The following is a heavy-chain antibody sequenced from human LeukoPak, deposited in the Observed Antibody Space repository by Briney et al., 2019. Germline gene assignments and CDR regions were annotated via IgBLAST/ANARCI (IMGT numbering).Heavy chain of an antibody. J-gene: IGHJ4*02. D-gene: IGHD1-7*01. Sequence: GGSLRLSCTTSGFTFGDYAMSWVRQAPRKGLEWVSSISTSSSYIYYADSVKGRFTISRDNARNSLYLQMNSLRAEDTAVYYCARDRDWNSGFDYWGQGTLVTVSS. CDR3: ARDRDWNSGFDY. CDR1: GFTFGDYA. CDR2: ISTSSSYI. V-gene: IGHV3-21*01.